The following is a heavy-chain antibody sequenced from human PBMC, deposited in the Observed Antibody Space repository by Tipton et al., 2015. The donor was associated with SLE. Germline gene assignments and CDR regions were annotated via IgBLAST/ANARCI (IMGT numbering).Heavy chain of an antibody. D-gene: IGHD1-26*01. CDR3: ARDSVVGAEGGGYYLDY. V-gene: IGHV3-23*03. J-gene: IGHJ4*02. Sequence: SLRLSCAASGFTLRNYAMNWVRQDPGKGLEWVSIMYSGGTTYYADSVEGRFTISRDDSKNTLFLQMDSLTAEDTAVYYCARDSVVGAEGGGYYLDYWGQGTLVTVSS. CDR1: GFTLRNYA. CDR2: MYSGGTT.